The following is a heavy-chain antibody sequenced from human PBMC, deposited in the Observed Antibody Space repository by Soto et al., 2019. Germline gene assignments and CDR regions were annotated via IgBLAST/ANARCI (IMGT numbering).Heavy chain of an antibody. CDR3: ARFRSSSWSNWFDP. CDR2: IYYSGST. Sequence: SETLSLTCTVSGGSISSYYWSWIRQPPGKGLEWIGYIYYSGSTNYNPSLKSRVTISVGTAKNQFSLKLSSVTAADTAVYYCARFRSSSWSNWFDPWGRGTLVTVSS. CDR1: GGSISSYY. D-gene: IGHD6-13*01. J-gene: IGHJ5*02. V-gene: IGHV4-59*08.